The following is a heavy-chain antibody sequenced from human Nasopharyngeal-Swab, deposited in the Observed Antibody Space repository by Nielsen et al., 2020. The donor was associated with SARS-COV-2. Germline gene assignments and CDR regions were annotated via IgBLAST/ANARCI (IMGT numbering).Heavy chain of an antibody. D-gene: IGHD2-15*01. J-gene: IGHJ6*03. V-gene: IGHV3-30*18. CDR2: ISYDGRDE. CDR3: AKPLVVRHHYYQMDV. CDR1: GFTFSSYG. Sequence: GGSLRLSCAASGFTFSSYGMHWVRQAPGKGLEWVAVISYDGRDEFYADSVKGRFIISRDNSKDTVFLQMTSLRAEDTAVYYCAKPLVVRHHYYQMDVWGKGTTVTVSS.